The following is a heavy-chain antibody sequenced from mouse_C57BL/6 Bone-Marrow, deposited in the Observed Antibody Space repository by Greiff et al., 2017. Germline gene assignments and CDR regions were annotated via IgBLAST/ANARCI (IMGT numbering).Heavy chain of an antibody. CDR2: LNPNNGGT. J-gene: IGHJ4*01. Sequence: VQLQQSGPELVKPGASVKIPCKASGYTFTDYYMDWVKQSHGKSLAWIGDLNPNNGGTIYNQKFKGKATLTVDKSSSTAYMELRSLTSEDTAVYYCATVDYVGGAMGYWGQGTSGTVSS. V-gene: IGHV1-18*01. CDR1: GYTFTDYY. CDR3: ATVDYVGGAMGY. D-gene: IGHD2-4*01.